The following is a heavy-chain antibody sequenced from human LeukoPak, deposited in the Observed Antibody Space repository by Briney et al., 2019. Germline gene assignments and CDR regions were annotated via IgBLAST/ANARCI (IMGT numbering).Heavy chain of an antibody. CDR2: IKQDGSEK. J-gene: IGHJ3*02. D-gene: IGHD2-2*01. CDR3: ARVASVPAAYAFDI. Sequence: GGSLRLSCAASGFTFSSYWMSWVRQAPGKGLKWVANIKQDGSEKYYVDSVKGRFTISRDNAKNSLYLQMNSLRAEDTAVYYCARVASVPAAYAFDIWGQGTMVTVSS. V-gene: IGHV3-7*01. CDR1: GFTFSSYW.